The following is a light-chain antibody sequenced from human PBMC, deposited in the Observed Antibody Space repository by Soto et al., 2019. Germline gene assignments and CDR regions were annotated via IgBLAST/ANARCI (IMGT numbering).Light chain of an antibody. CDR3: SSYTTSSTRV. J-gene: IGLJ1*01. V-gene: IGLV2-14*03. Sequence: QSVLTQPASVSGSTGQSITISCTGTSSDVGAYDFVSWYQQHPDKAPKLMIYEVRNRPSGVSNRFSGSKSVNTATLTISGLQAEDEADYYCSSYTTSSTRVFGTGTKSPS. CDR1: SSDVGAYDF. CDR2: EVR.